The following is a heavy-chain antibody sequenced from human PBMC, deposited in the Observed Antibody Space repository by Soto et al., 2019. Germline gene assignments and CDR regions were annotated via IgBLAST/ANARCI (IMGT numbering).Heavy chain of an antibody. CDR3: ARLPERIDY. CDR1: GGSISSSSYY. J-gene: IGHJ4*02. V-gene: IGHV4-39*01. Sequence: SETLSLTCTVSGGSISSSSYYWGWIRQPPGKGLEWIGSIYYSGSTYYNPSLKSRVTISVDTSKNQFSLKLSSVTAADTAVYYCARLPERIDYWGQGTLVTVSS. CDR2: IYYSGST. D-gene: IGHD1-1*01.